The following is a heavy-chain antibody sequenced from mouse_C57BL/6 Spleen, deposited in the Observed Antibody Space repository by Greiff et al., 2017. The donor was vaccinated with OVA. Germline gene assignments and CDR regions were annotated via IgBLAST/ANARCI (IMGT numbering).Heavy chain of an antibody. CDR1: GYTFTDYY. Sequence: EVQLQQSGPELVKPGASVKISCKASGYTFTDYYMNWVKQSHGKSLEWIGDINPNNGGTSYNQKFKGKATLTVDKSSSTAYMELRSLTSEDSAVYYCARRTLRDWYFDVWGTGTTATVSS. CDR3: ARRTLRDWYFDV. D-gene: IGHD1-1*01. V-gene: IGHV1-26*01. CDR2: INPNNGGT. J-gene: IGHJ1*03.